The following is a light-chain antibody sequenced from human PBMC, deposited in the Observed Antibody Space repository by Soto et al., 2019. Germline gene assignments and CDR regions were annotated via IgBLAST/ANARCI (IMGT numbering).Light chain of an antibody. Sequence: EIVLTQSPGTLSLSTGERAILSCRASQSVSSSYFAWYQQKPGQAPRLLIYGASSGATGIPDRFSGSGSGTDFTLTISRLEPEDFAVYYCQQYGSSPPWTFGQGTKVDIK. CDR1: QSVSSSY. J-gene: IGKJ1*01. CDR2: GAS. V-gene: IGKV3-20*01. CDR3: QQYGSSPPWT.